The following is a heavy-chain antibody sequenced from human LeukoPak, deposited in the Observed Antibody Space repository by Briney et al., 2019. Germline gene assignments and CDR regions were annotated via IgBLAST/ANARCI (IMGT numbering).Heavy chain of an antibody. D-gene: IGHD3-10*01. CDR3: ARGTYGSGSYY. J-gene: IGHJ4*02. CDR2: IYYSGTT. Sequence: PSETLSLTCTVSGGSISSGDYYWSWIRQPPGQGLEWIGYIYYSGTTYYNPSLKSRVTISVDTSKNQFSLKLTSVTAADTAVYFCARGTYGSGSYYWGQGTLVTVSS. CDR1: GGSISSGDYY. V-gene: IGHV4-30-4*01.